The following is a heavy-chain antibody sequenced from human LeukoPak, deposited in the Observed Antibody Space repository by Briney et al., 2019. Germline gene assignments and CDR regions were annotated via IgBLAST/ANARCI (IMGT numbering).Heavy chain of an antibody. CDR2: IYYSGST. D-gene: IGHD6-13*01. V-gene: IGHV4-59*08. Sequence: SETLSLTCTVSGGSIGSYYWSWIRQPPGKGLEWIGYIYYSGSTNYNPSLKSRVTISVDTSKNQFSLKLSSVTAADTAVYYCARLGYSSSWYSAGYYGMDVWGQGTTVTVSS. CDR3: ARLGYSSSWYSAGYYGMDV. CDR1: GGSIGSYY. J-gene: IGHJ6*02.